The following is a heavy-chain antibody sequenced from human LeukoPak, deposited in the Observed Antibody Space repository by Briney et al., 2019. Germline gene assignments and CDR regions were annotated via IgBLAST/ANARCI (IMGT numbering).Heavy chain of an antibody. D-gene: IGHD3-9*01. J-gene: IGHJ4*02. CDR2: INPHSGGT. CDR1: ENIFTDYY. CDR3: ARGGDNYDILTQ. V-gene: IGHV1-2*02. Sequence: ASMKVSCKASENIFTDYYIHWVRQAPGQGLEWMGWINPHSGGTLYAQNFQDRVTMTGDTSISTACMELSRLISDDTAIYYCARGGDNYDILTQWGQGTLVTVSS.